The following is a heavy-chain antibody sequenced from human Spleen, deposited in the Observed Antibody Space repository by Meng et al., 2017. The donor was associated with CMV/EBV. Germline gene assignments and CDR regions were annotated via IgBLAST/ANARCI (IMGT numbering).Heavy chain of an antibody. J-gene: IGHJ5*02. CDR2: ISWHSGDI. CDR3: AKEAGTWFDP. Sequence: GGSLRLSCAASGFTFSDYAMHWVRQAPGKGLEWVSGISWHSGDIGYADSVKGRFTISRDNAKNSLYLQMNSLRAEDTALYYCAKEAGTWFDPWGQGTLVTVSS. D-gene: IGHD6-19*01. V-gene: IGHV3-9*01. CDR1: GFTFSDYA.